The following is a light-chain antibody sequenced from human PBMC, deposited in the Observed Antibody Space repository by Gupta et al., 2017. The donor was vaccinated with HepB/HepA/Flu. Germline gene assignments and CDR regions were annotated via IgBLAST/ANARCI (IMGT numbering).Light chain of an antibody. CDR2: QDS. V-gene: IGLV3-1*01. CDR1: KLGDKY. Sequence: SYALTQPPSVSVSPGQTASITCSGDKLGDKYASWYQQKPGQSPVLVIYQDSKRPSGIPERFSGCNSGITATLTIRGTQARDEADYYCQAWDSSTGVFGTGTKVSVL. CDR3: QAWDSSTGV. J-gene: IGLJ1*01.